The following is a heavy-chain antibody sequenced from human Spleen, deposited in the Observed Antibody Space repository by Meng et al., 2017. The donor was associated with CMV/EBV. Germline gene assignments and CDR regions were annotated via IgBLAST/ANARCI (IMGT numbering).Heavy chain of an antibody. Sequence: SVKVSCKASGGTFSSYAISWVRQAPGQGLEWMGGIIPIFGTANYAQKFQGRVTITTDESTSTAYMELSSLRSEDTAVYYCARERGDGNYAPGGYGMDVWGQGTTVTVSS. CDR2: IIPIFGTA. CDR3: ARERGDGNYAPGGYGMDV. D-gene: IGHD4-11*01. V-gene: IGHV1-69*05. J-gene: IGHJ6*02. CDR1: GGTFSSYA.